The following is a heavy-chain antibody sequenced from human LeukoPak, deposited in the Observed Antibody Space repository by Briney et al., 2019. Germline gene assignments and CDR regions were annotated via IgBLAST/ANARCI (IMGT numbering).Heavy chain of an antibody. CDR1: GFTSRFSFSDYY. CDR3: VMTAARAAATDH. J-gene: IGHJ1*01. CDR2: ISNSGNTI. Sequence: PGGSLRLSCAASGFTSRFSFSDYYMSWIRQAPGKGLEWLSFISNSGNTIHYADSVRGRFTISRDNAKKSLNLQMHSLRVDDTATYYCVMTAARAAATDHWGQGALVTVSS. V-gene: IGHV3-11*04. D-gene: IGHD6-25*01.